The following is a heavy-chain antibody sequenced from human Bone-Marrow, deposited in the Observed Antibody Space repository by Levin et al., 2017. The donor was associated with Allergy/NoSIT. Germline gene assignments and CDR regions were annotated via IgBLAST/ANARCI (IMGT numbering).Heavy chain of an antibody. CDR3: ARLVSATHYYYYYYMDG. D-gene: IGHD2-15*01. CDR1: GYTFTSYA. Sequence: GGSLRLSCKASGYTFTSYAMNWVRQAPGQGLEWMGWINTNTGNPTYAQGFTGRFVFSLDTSVSTAYLQISSLKAEDTAVYYCARLVSATHYYYYYYMDGWGKGTTVTVSS. V-gene: IGHV7-4-1*02. CDR2: INTNTGNP. J-gene: IGHJ6*03.